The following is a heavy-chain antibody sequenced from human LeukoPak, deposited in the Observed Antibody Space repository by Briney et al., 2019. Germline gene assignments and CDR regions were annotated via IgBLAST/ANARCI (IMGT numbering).Heavy chain of an antibody. J-gene: IGHJ4*02. CDR1: GFNVSSNY. Sequence: GGSLRLSCVASGFNVSSNYMNWVRQAPGKGLEWVSIIYSGGSTDYADSVKGRFTISRDKSKNTLYLQLSSLRAEDAAIYYCARDMRKQGFWPWGQGTLVTVSS. D-gene: IGHD3-3*01. V-gene: IGHV3-66*01. CDR3: ARDMRKQGFWP. CDR2: IYSGGST.